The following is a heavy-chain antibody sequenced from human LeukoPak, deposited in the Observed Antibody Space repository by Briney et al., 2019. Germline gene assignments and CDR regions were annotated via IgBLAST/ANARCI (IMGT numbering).Heavy chain of an antibody. Sequence: GGSLRPSCAASGFTFSSYSMNWVRQAPGKGLEWVSAISGSGGSTYYADSVKGRFTISRDNSKNTLYLQMNSLRAEDTAVYYCAKDRVRYSGSYEDYWGQGTLVTVSS. CDR3: AKDRVRYSGSYEDY. CDR2: ISGSGGST. D-gene: IGHD1-26*01. CDR1: GFTFSSYS. J-gene: IGHJ4*02. V-gene: IGHV3-23*01.